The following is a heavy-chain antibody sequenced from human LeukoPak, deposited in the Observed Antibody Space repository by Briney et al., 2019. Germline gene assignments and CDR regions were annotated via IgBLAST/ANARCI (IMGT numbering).Heavy chain of an antibody. CDR3: ARDVGQSPLYHFDY. Sequence: ASVKVSCKASGYTFTGYYMHWVRQAPGQGLEWMGWINPNSGGTNYAQKFQGRVTMTRDTSISTAYMELSRLRSDDTAVYYCARDVGQSPLYHFDYWGQGTLVTVSS. D-gene: IGHD2-15*01. J-gene: IGHJ4*02. CDR1: GYTFTGYY. CDR2: INPNSGGT. V-gene: IGHV1-2*02.